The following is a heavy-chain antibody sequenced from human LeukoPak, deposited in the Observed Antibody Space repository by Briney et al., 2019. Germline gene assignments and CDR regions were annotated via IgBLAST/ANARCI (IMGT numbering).Heavy chain of an antibody. CDR1: GFTFSSYS. CDR3: ARDGVPAAIRRGDY. D-gene: IGHD2-2*01. Sequence: PGGSLRLSCAASGFTFSSYSMNWVRQAPGKGLEWVSSISSSSSYIYYADSVKGRFTISRDNAKNSLYLQMNSLRAEDTAVYYCARDGVPAAIRRGDYWGQGTLVTVSS. V-gene: IGHV3-21*01. J-gene: IGHJ4*02. CDR2: ISSSSSYI.